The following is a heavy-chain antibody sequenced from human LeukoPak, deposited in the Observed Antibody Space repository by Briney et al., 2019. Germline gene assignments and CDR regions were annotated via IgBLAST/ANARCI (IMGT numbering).Heavy chain of an antibody. D-gene: IGHD6-19*01. CDR2: INHSGST. CDR1: GGSFSGYY. CDR3: ARSAVAGAYWYFDL. V-gene: IGHV4-34*01. J-gene: IGHJ2*01. Sequence: PSETLSLTCAVYGGSFSGYYWSWIRQPPGKGLEWIGEINHSGSTNYNPSLKSRVTISVDTSKNQFSLKLSSVTAADTAVYYCARSAVAGAYWYFDLWGRGTLVTVSS.